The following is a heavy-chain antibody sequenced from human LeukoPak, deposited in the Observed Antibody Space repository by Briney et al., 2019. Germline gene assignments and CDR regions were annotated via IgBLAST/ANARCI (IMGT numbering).Heavy chain of an antibody. CDR3: ARDKWEYCSSTSCYFGAFDI. D-gene: IGHD2-2*01. CDR1: GYSISSGYY. V-gene: IGHV4-4*07. Sequence: SETLCLTCTVSGYSISSGYYWSWIRQPAGKGLEWIGRIYTSGSTNYNPSLKSRVTMSVDTSKNQFSLKLSSVTAADTAVYYCARDKWEYCSSTSCYFGAFDIWGQGTMVTVSS. CDR2: IYTSGST. J-gene: IGHJ3*02.